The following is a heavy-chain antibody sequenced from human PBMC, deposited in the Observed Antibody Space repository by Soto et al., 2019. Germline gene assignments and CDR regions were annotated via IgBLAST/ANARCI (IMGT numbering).Heavy chain of an antibody. CDR3: VRHFLTAYMVYYFDF. CDR1: SGSIDNVYW. D-gene: IGHD3-16*01. J-gene: IGHJ4*02. CDR2: TSHDGVT. Sequence: SETLSLTCAVSSGSIDNVYWWSWVRQSPGKGLEWIGETSHDGVTNYNPSLKSRVTISVDTSKNQFSLNLTSVTAADTAIYYCVRHFLTAYMVYYFDFWGQGTLVTVSS. V-gene: IGHV4-4*02.